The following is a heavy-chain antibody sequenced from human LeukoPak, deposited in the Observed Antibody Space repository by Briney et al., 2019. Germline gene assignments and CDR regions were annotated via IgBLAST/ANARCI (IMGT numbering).Heavy chain of an antibody. D-gene: IGHD4-17*01. Sequence: PGRSLRLSCAASGFTFSSFPMHWVRQAPGKGLEWVAMISYDGGIKFYADSVKGRFTISRDKSKSTLYLQMNSLRAEDTAVYYCAKGLKDYGDYMIQTVGAFDIWGQGTMVTVSS. CDR1: GFTFSSFP. CDR2: ISYDGGIK. J-gene: IGHJ3*02. V-gene: IGHV3-30-3*01. CDR3: AKGLKDYGDYMIQTVGAFDI.